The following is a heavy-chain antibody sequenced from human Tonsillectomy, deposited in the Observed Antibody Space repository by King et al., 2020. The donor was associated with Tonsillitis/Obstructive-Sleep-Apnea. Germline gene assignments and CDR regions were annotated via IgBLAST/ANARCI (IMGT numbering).Heavy chain of an antibody. CDR2: ISSSSSTI. V-gene: IGHV3-48*02. J-gene: IGHJ4*02. CDR3: ARVASGYDLGYFDY. CDR1: GFTFSSYS. D-gene: IGHD5-12*01. Sequence: VQLVESGGGLVQPGGSLRLSCAASGFTFSSYSMNWVRQAPGKGLEWVSYISSSSSTIYYADSVKGRFTISRDNAKNSLYLQMNSLREEDTAVYYCARVASGYDLGYFDYWGQGTLVTVSS.